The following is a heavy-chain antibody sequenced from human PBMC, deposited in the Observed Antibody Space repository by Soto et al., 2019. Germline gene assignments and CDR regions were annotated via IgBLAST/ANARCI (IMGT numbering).Heavy chain of an antibody. Sequence: SETLSLTCAVYGGSLSGSYWSWIRQPPGTGLEWIGEIHHSGSTYYNPSLKSRVTLSVDTSKNQFSLKLNSVTAADTAVYYCAKSISAPPDDAFDIWGQGTMVTVS. D-gene: IGHD6-6*01. CDR3: AKSISAPPDDAFDI. CDR2: IHHSGST. J-gene: IGHJ3*02. CDR1: GGSLSGSY. V-gene: IGHV4-34*01.